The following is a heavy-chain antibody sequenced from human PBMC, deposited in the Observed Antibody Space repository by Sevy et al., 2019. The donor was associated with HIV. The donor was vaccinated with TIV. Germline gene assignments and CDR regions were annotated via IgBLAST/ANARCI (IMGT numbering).Heavy chain of an antibody. CDR1: GFTFNDYY. CDR3: AREGDLRYFDF. Sequence: GGSLRLSCAASGFTFNDYYMSWIRQSPGKGLKWLSYISDRGTTIYYADSGKGRFTISRDNAKSLMYLQMNSLKTEDTAIYYCAREGDLRYFDFWGRGTLVTVSS. V-gene: IGHV3-11*01. J-gene: IGHJ2*01. CDR2: ISDRGTTI. D-gene: IGHD3-10*01.